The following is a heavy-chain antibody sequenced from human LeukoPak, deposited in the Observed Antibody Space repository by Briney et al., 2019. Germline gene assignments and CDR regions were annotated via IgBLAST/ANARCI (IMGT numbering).Heavy chain of an antibody. CDR2: IMSSVSTI. CDR3: ARGADGVGSNSRGWFDT. Sequence: GGSLSLSRAASGFTFSSYEMKWVRQAPGKGLDWVASIMSSVSTIYYAHQVKGRFTTPTDNARNSLYLQMNTLSAEHTAVYSCARGADGVGSNSRGWFDTWVQRTLASVSS. CDR1: GFTFSSYE. D-gene: IGHD2-8*01. J-gene: IGHJ5*02. V-gene: IGHV3-48*03.